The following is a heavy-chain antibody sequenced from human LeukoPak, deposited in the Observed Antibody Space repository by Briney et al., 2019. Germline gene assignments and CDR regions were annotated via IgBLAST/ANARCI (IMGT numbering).Heavy chain of an antibody. V-gene: IGHV3-11*01. CDR2: ISSSGSTI. CDR3: ARGEEGSGWYPPHYYYYYGMDV. J-gene: IGHJ6*02. D-gene: IGHD6-19*01. CDR1: GFTFSDYY. Sequence: GGSLRLSCAASGFTFSDYYMSWIRQAPGKGLEWVSYISSSGSTIYYADSVKGRFTISRDNAKNSLYLQMNSLRAEDTAVYYCARGEEGSGWYPPHYYYYYGMDVSGQGTTVTVSS.